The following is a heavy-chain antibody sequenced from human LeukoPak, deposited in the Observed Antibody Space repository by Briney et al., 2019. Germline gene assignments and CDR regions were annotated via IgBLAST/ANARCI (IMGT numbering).Heavy chain of an antibody. V-gene: IGHV3-11*04. CDR3: ARVKRLQQGLVLGDAFDI. CDR1: GFTFSDYY. J-gene: IGHJ3*02. CDR2: ISSSGSTI. D-gene: IGHD6-19*01. Sequence: GGSLRRSCAASGFTFSDYYMSWLRQAPGKGLEGVSYISSSGSTIYYADSVKGRFTISRDNAKNSLNLQMNSLRAEDTAVYYCARVKRLQQGLVLGDAFDIWGQGTMVTVSS.